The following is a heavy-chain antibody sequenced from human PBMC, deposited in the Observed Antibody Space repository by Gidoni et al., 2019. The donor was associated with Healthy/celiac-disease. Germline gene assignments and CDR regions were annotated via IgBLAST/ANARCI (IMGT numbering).Heavy chain of an antibody. V-gene: IGHV3-9*01. D-gene: IGHD5-18*01. CDR3: AKGNTAMVLMIEY. J-gene: IGHJ4*02. Sequence: DSGISWNSGSIGYADSVKGRFTISRDNAKNSLYLQMNSLRAEDTALYYCAKGNTAMVLMIEYWGQGTLVTVSS. CDR2: ISWNSGSI.